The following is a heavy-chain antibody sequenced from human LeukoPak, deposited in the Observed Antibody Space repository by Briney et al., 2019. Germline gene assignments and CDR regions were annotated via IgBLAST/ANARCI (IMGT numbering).Heavy chain of an antibody. CDR2: ISTHNCNT. V-gene: IGHV1-18*01. CDR3: ARVASYVILTGYSNFVY. CDR1: GYTYPNYG. D-gene: IGHD3-9*01. J-gene: IGHJ4*02. Sequence: ASVTVSFNFTGYTYPNYGISWVRQAPGQGLEWMGWISTHNCNTNYAQKFQGRVTMTTDTSTSTAYMELRSLRSDDTAVYYCARVASYVILTGYSNFVYWGQGTLVTVSS.